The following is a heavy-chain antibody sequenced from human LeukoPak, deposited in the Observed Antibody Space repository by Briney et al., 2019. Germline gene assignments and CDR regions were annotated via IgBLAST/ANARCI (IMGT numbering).Heavy chain of an antibody. V-gene: IGHV3-7*01. J-gene: IGHJ4*02. D-gene: IGHD6-6*01. CDR2: IKQDGSEK. Sequence: PGGSLRLSCAASGFTFSSYWMSWVRQAPGKGLEWVASIKQDGSEKYYVDSVKGRFTISRDNAKNSLYLQMDSLRAEDTAVFFCARNDYSTSSGYDYWGQGTLVTVSS. CDR1: GFTFSSYW. CDR3: ARNDYSTSSGYDY.